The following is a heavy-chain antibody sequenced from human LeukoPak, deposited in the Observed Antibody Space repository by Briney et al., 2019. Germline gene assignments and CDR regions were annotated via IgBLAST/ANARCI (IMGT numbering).Heavy chain of an antibody. D-gene: IGHD2-15*01. Sequence: SETLSLTCTVSGGSVSSGSYYWSWIRQPPGKGLEWIGYIYYSGSTNYNPSLKSRVTISVDTSKNQFSLKLSSVTAADTAVYYCARDLGYCSSGSCYLDAFDIWGQGTMVTVSS. CDR2: IYYSGST. CDR3: ARDLGYCSSGSCYLDAFDI. V-gene: IGHV4-61*01. J-gene: IGHJ3*02. CDR1: GGSVSSGSYY.